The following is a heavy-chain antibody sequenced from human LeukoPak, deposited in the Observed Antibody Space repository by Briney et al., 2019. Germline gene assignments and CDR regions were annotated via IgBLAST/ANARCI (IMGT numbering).Heavy chain of an antibody. CDR2: ISSSSSYI. Sequence: ETLPLTCAVSGGSISNGGYSWSWIRQPPGKGLEWVSSISSSSSYIYYADSVKGRFTISRDNAKNSLYLQMNSLRAEDTAVYYCASPNPFDQIDAFDIWGQGTMVTVSS. J-gene: IGHJ3*02. V-gene: IGHV3-21*01. CDR3: ASPNPFDQIDAFDI. CDR1: GGSISNGGYS. D-gene: IGHD3-16*01.